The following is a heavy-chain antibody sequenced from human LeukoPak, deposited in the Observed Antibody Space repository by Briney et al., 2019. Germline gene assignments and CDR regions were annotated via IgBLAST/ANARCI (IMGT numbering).Heavy chain of an antibody. CDR3: AKDATEQWLVSPYYMDV. CDR1: GFTFDDYA. Sequence: PGGSLRLSCAASGFTFDDYAMHWVRLAPGKGLEWVSGISWNSGSIDYSDSVKGRFTISRDNAKDSLHLQMNSLRAEDTALYYCAKDATEQWLVSPYYMDVWGKGTTVTVSS. CDR2: ISWNSGSI. J-gene: IGHJ6*03. V-gene: IGHV3-9*01. D-gene: IGHD6-19*01.